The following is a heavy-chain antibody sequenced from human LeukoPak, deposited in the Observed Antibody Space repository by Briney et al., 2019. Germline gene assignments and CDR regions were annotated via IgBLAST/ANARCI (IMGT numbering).Heavy chain of an antibody. Sequence: SETLSLTCTVSGGSISSYYWSWIRQPPGKGLEWIGYIYYSGSTNYNPSLKSRVTISVDTSKNQFSPELSSVTAADTAVYYCARAVYCGGDCYSGAFDIWGQGTMVTVSS. J-gene: IGHJ3*02. V-gene: IGHV4-59*01. CDR1: GGSISSYY. CDR3: ARAVYCGGDCYSGAFDI. D-gene: IGHD2-21*02. CDR2: IYYSGST.